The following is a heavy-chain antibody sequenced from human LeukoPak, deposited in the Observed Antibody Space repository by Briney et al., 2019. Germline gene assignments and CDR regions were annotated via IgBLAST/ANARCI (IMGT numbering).Heavy chain of an antibody. V-gene: IGHV4-59*01. J-gene: IGHJ5*02. CDR2: IYYSGST. CDR1: GGSISSYY. D-gene: IGHD2-2*01. Sequence: SETLSLTCTVSGGSISSYYWSWIRQPPGKRLEWIGYIYYSGSTNYNPSLKSRVTISVDTSKNQFSLKLSSVTAADTAVYYCAREIVVVPAAMNWFDPWGQGTLVTVSS. CDR3: AREIVVVPAAMNWFDP.